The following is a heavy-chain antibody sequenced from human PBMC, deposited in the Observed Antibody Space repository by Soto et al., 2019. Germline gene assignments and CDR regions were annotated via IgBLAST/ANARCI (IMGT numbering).Heavy chain of an antibody. CDR2: VFHTGST. V-gene: IGHV4-4*02. J-gene: IGHJ5*02. Sequence: QVQLQESGPGLVKPSGTLSLTCAVSGGSISSDNWWTWVRQPPGKGLEWLGEVFHTGSTTYNPSLKNRVSLSLDQSKNQFSLKLTSVTAADTALYYCARDVLGHPLAYNWFDLWGQGTLVTVSS. CDR1: GGSISSDNW. CDR3: ARDVLGHPLAYNWFDL. D-gene: IGHD3-10*01.